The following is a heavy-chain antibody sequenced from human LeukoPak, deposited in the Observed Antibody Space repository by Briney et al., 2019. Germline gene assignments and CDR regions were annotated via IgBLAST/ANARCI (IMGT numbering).Heavy chain of an antibody. D-gene: IGHD6-13*01. Sequence: ASVKVSCKASGGTFSSYAISWVRQAPGQGLEWMGGIIPIFGTANYAQKFQGRVTITTDESTSTAYMELRSLRSDDTAVYYCARDSRGGYSSSWNPFDYWGQGTLVTVSS. J-gene: IGHJ4*02. CDR2: IIPIFGTA. CDR3: ARDSRGGYSSSWNPFDY. CDR1: GGTFSSYA. V-gene: IGHV1-69*05.